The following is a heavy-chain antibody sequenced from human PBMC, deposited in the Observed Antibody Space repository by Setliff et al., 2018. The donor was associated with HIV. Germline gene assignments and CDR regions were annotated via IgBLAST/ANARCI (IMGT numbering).Heavy chain of an antibody. CDR1: GFSLGDHY. D-gene: IGHD3-10*01. Sequence: GSLRLSCAASGFSLGDHYMSWIRQAPGKGLGWVSYITEQSTTIRYRDSVKGRFTVSRDNANNLLYLQMNSLRAEDTGIYYCARGEGWFDDIDYWGHGTQVTVSS. CDR2: ITEQSTTI. CDR3: ARGEGWFDDIDY. J-gene: IGHJ4*01. V-gene: IGHV3-11*04.